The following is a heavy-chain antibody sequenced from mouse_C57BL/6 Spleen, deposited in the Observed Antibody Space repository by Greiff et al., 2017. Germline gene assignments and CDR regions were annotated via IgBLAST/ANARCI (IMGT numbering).Heavy chain of an antibody. CDR1: GYTFTDYE. CDR3: SLTGTGFFHYSAMDY. Sequence: QVQLQQSGAELVRPGASVTLSCKASGYTFTDYEMHWVKQTPVPGLEWIGAIDPETGGTAYNQKFKGKAILTADKSSSTAYMELRSLTSEDSAVYYCSLTGTGFFHYSAMDYWGQGTSVTVSS. D-gene: IGHD4-1*01. V-gene: IGHV1-15*01. J-gene: IGHJ4*01. CDR2: IDPETGGT.